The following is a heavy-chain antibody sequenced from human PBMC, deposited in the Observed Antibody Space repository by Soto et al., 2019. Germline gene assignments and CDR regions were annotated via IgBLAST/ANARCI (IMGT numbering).Heavy chain of an antibody. CDR2: INPNSGGT. J-gene: IGHJ6*02. CDR3: ARGTYSSSPGYYYYGMDV. Sequence: ASVKVSCKASGYTFTGYYMHWVRQAPGQGLEWMGWINPNSGGTNYAQKFQGWVTMTRDTSISAAYMELSRLRSDDTAVYYCARGTYSSSPGYYYYGMDVWGQGTTVTVSS. D-gene: IGHD6-13*01. V-gene: IGHV1-2*04. CDR1: GYTFTGYY.